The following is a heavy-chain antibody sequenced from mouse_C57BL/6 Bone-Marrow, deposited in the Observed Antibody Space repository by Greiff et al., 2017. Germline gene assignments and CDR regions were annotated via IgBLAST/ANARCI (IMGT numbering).Heavy chain of an antibody. V-gene: IGHV14-3*01. D-gene: IGHD1-1*01. CDR2: IDPANGNT. J-gene: IGHJ4*01. Sequence: EVQLQQSVAELVRPGASVKLSCTASGFNIKNTYMHWVKQRPEQGLEWIGRIDPANGNTKYAPKFQGKATITADTSSNTAYLQRSSLTSEDTAIYYCARGLSLLTTVVARIFYYAMDYWGQGTSVTVSS. CDR3: ARGLSLLTTVVARIFYYAMDY. CDR1: GFNIKNTY.